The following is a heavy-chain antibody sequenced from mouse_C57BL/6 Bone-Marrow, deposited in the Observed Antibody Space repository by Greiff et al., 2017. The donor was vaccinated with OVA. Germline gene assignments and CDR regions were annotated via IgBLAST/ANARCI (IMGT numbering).Heavy chain of an antibody. CDR3: GREVRGWYFDV. Sequence: VQLQQSGPGLVKPSQTVFLTCTVTGISITTGNYRWSWIRQFPGNKLEWIGYIYYSGTITYNPSPTSRTTITRDTPKNQFFQEMNSLTAEDTATDYCGREVRGWYFDVWGTGTTVTVSS. D-gene: IGHD3-2*02. CDR2: IYYSGTI. J-gene: IGHJ1*03. CDR1: GISITTGNYR. V-gene: IGHV3-5*01.